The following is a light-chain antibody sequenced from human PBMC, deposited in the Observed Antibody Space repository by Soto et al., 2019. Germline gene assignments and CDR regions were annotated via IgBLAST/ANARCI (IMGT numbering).Light chain of an antibody. Sequence: EIVLTQSPGTLSLSPGGRATLSCRASQSVSPTFLAWFQQKPGQAPRLLIYGASTRASGTPERFSGSGSGTDFTLTISRLEPEDFAVYYCHQSGNSPKTFGQGTKVEIK. V-gene: IGKV3-20*01. CDR1: QSVSPTF. CDR2: GAS. CDR3: HQSGNSPKT. J-gene: IGKJ1*01.